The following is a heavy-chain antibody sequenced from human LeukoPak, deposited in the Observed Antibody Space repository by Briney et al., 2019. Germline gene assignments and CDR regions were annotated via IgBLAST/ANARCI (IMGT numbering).Heavy chain of an antibody. CDR3: ARRVHSGSYLYYYGVDV. CDR2: IYYSGST. Sequence: SETLSLTCTVSGGSISSYYWSWIRQPPGKGLEWIGYIYYSGSTNYNPSLKSRVTISVDTSKNQFSLKLSSVTAADTAVYYCARRVHSGSYLYYYGVDVWGQGTTVTVSS. D-gene: IGHD1-26*01. CDR1: GGSISSYY. V-gene: IGHV4-59*08. J-gene: IGHJ6*02.